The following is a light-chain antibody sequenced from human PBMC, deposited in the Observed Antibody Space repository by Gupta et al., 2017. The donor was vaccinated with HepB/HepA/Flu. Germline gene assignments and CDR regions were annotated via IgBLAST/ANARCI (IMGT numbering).Light chain of an antibody. CDR3: QQFDSWPT. J-gene: IGKJ1*01. CDR1: QRISSN. V-gene: IGKV3-15*01. Sequence: EILMTQSPATLSVSPGERATLSCRASQRISSNLAWYQQKPGQAPRLLIYGSSTRATGIPVRFSGSQSGTEFTLTSNSLQSEDFEIYYCQQFDSWPTFGQGTKVEIK. CDR2: GSS.